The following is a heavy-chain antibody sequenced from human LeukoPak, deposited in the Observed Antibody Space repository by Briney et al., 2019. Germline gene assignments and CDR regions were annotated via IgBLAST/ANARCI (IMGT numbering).Heavy chain of an antibody. CDR3: ARNRDSGGRLAFDI. V-gene: IGHV4-34*01. Sequence: PSETLSLICAVYGGSFSGYYWSWIRQPPGKGLEWIGEINHSGSTNYNPSLKSRVTISVDTSKNQFSLKLSSVTAADTAVYYCARNRDSGGRLAFDIWGQGTMATVSS. D-gene: IGHD2-15*01. CDR2: INHSGST. CDR1: GGSFSGYY. J-gene: IGHJ3*02.